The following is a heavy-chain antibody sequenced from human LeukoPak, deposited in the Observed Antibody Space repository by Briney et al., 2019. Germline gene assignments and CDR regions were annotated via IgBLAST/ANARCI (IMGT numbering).Heavy chain of an antibody. Sequence: ASVKVSCKASGYTFTNYYMHWVRQAPGQGLEWMGIINPSGGSTTYAQKFQGRVTMTRDTSISTAYMELSRLRSDDTAVYYCARDRGQITMVRGVIIVVAQTYFDYWGQGTLVTVSS. D-gene: IGHD3-10*01. CDR1: GYTFTNYY. V-gene: IGHV1-46*01. J-gene: IGHJ4*02. CDR2: INPSGGST. CDR3: ARDRGQITMVRGVIIVVAQTYFDY.